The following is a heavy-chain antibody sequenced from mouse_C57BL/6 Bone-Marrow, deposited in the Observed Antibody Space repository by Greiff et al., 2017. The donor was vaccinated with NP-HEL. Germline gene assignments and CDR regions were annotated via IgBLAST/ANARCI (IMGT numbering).Heavy chain of an antibody. CDR3: TRSGPGFAY. J-gene: IGHJ3*01. CDR1: GYTFTAYE. CDR2: IDPATGGT. Sequence: QVPLQQSGAELVRPGASVTLSCKASGYTFTAYEMHWVKQTPVHGLEWIGAIDPATGGTAYNQKFKGKAILTADKSSSTAYMELRSLTSEDSAVYYCTRSGPGFAYWGQGTLVTVSA. V-gene: IGHV1-15*01.